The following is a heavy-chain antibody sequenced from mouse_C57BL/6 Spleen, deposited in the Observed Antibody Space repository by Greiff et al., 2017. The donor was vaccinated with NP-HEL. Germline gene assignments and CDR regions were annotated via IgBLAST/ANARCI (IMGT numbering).Heavy chain of an antibody. Sequence: DVQLVESGGGLVQPGGSLKLSCAASGFTFSDYYMYWVRQTPEKRLEWVAYISNGGGSTYYPDTVKGRFTISRDNAKNTLYLQMSRLKSEDTAMYYCARLAGGFDYWGQGTTLTVSS. CDR3: ARLAGGFDY. CDR1: GFTFSDYY. J-gene: IGHJ2*01. CDR2: ISNGGGST. V-gene: IGHV5-12*01.